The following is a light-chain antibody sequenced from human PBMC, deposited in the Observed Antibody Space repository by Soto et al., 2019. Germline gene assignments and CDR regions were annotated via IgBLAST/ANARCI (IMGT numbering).Light chain of an antibody. V-gene: IGKV1-5*01. CDR3: QQYNSYSWT. Sequence: DIQMTQSPSTLSASVGDRVTITCRASQSISSWLAWYQQKPGKAPKLLIYDASSLERGVPSRFSGSGSGTEFTLTISSLQPDDFATYYCQQYNSYSWTFGQGTKV. CDR1: QSISSW. CDR2: DAS. J-gene: IGKJ1*01.